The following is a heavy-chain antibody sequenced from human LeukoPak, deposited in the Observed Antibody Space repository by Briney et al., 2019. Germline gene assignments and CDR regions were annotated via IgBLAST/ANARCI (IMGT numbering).Heavy chain of an antibody. CDR1: GYSISSGYY. CDR3: ARDGDLTVTTHTDY. V-gene: IGHV4-38-2*02. Sequence: TSETLSLTCTVSGYSISSGYYWGWIRQPPGKGLEWIGSIYHSGSTYYNPSLKSRVTISVDTSKNQFSLKLSSVTAADTAVYYCARDGDLTVTTHTDYWGQGTLVTVSS. CDR2: IYHSGST. J-gene: IGHJ4*02. D-gene: IGHD4-17*01.